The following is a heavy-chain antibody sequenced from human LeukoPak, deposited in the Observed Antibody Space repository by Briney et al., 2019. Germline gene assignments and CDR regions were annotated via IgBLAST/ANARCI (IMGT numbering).Heavy chain of an antibody. CDR2: IYHSGST. D-gene: IGHD1-26*01. J-gene: IGHJ4*02. Sequence: SETLSLTCAVSGYSISSGYYWGWIRQPPGKGLEWIGSIYHSGSTYYNPSLKSQVTISVDTSKNQFSLKLSSVTAADTAVYYCARAERYSGSYYRDFDYWGQGTLVTVSS. V-gene: IGHV4-38-2*01. CDR1: GYSISSGYY. CDR3: ARAERYSGSYYRDFDY.